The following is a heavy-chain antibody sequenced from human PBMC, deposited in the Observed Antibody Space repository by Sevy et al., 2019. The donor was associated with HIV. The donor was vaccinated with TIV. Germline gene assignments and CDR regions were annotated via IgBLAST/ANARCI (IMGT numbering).Heavy chain of an antibody. D-gene: IGHD5-12*01. CDR3: AKEGYDLDQSTTISGYYYYGMDV. J-gene: IGHJ6*02. CDR1: GFTFSSYG. CDR2: ISYDGSNK. Sequence: GGSLRLSCAASGFTFSSYGMHWVRQAPGKGLEWVAVISYDGSNKYYADSVKGRFTISRDNSKNTLYLQMNSLGAEDTAVYYCAKEGYDLDQSTTISGYYYYGMDVWGQGTTVTVSS. V-gene: IGHV3-30*18.